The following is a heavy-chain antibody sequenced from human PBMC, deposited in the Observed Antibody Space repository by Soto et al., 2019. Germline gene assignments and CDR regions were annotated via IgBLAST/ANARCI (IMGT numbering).Heavy chain of an antibody. J-gene: IGHJ6*02. CDR1: GGSISSGDYY. Sequence: SETRSLTCTVSGGSISSGDYYWSWIRQPPGKGLEWIGYIYYSGSTYYNPSLKSRVTISVDTSKNQFSLKLSSVTAADTAVYYCARGGRRSPGMDVWGQGTTVT. CDR3: ARGGRRSPGMDV. V-gene: IGHV4-30-4*01. CDR2: IYYSGST.